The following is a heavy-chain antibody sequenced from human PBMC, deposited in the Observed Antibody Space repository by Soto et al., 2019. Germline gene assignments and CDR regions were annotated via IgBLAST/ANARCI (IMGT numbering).Heavy chain of an antibody. V-gene: IGHV1-69*01. Sequence: QVQLVQSGAEVKKPGSSVKVSCKAAGGTFRNYPFSWVRQAPGQGLEWMGGIIPVVGIPNYAQKFQGRVTITADEFTTTVYMELSSLRSEDTAVYYCARVLEFRDGYISHFDFWGQGTQVTVSS. J-gene: IGHJ4*02. CDR2: IIPVVGIP. D-gene: IGHD5-12*01. CDR1: GGTFRNYP. CDR3: ARVLEFRDGYISHFDF.